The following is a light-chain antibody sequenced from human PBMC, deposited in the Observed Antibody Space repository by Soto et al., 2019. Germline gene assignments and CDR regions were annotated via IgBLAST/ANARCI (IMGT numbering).Light chain of an antibody. CDR2: GAS. Sequence: EIVMTQSPATLSVSPGERATVSCRASQTVSSNLAWYQQKPGQAPRLLIHGASTRATGVPARFSGSGSGTEFTLTISGLQSEDFAVYHCQQYHNWPPQYTFGQGTKLQMK. J-gene: IGKJ2*01. V-gene: IGKV3-15*01. CDR1: QTVSSN. CDR3: QQYHNWPPQYT.